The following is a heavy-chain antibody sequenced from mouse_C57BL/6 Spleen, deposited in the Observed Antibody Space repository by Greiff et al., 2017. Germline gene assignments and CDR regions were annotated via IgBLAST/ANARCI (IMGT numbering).Heavy chain of an antibody. J-gene: IGHJ3*01. CDR2: ISSGSSTI. D-gene: IGHD3-2*02. Sequence: EVKVEESGGGLVKPGGSLKLSCAASGFTFSDYGMHWVRQAPEKGLEWVAYISSGSSTIYYADTVKGRFTISRDNAKNTRFLQMTSLRSEDTAMYYCARGGEQLRLPIAYWGQGTLVTVSA. CDR1: GFTFSDYG. V-gene: IGHV5-17*01. CDR3: ARGGEQLRLPIAY.